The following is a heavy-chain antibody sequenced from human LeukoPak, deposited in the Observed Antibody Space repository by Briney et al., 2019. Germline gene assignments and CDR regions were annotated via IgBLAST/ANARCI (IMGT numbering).Heavy chain of an antibody. V-gene: IGHV4-31*03. CDR3: ARAPYYYDSSGYYPYFFDY. Sequence: SQTLSLTCTASGGSISSGGYYWSWIRQHPGKGLEWIGYIYYSGSTYYNPSLKSRVTISVDTSKNQFSLKLSSVTAADTAVYYCARAPYYYDSSGYYPYFFDYWGQGTLVTVSS. D-gene: IGHD3-22*01. CDR2: IYYSGST. CDR1: GGSISSGGYY. J-gene: IGHJ4*02.